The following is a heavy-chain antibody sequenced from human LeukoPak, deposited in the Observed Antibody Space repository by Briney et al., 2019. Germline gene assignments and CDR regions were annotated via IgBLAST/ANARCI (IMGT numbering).Heavy chain of an antibody. J-gene: IGHJ4*02. CDR3: ARDSSHYARSASY. Sequence: ASVKVSCKASGYTFTGYYMHWVRQAPGQGLEWMGWINPNSGGTNYAQKFQGRVTMTRDTSISTAYMELSRLRSDDTAVYYCARDSSHYARSASYWGQGTLVTVSS. D-gene: IGHD2-2*01. CDR2: INPNSGGT. V-gene: IGHV1-2*02. CDR1: GYTFTGYY.